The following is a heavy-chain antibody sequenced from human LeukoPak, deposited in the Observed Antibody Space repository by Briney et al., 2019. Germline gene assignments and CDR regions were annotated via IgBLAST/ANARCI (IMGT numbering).Heavy chain of an antibody. V-gene: IGHV3-23*01. CDR2: ISAGGDRT. D-gene: IGHD1-26*01. CDR1: GFTFSTYA. J-gene: IGHJ4*02. Sequence: GGSLRLFCPASGFTFSTYAMTWVRQAPGKGLEWVSGISAGGDRTYYADSVKGRFTISRDNSKNTLYLQMNSLRAEDTAEYYCARSTVGTSCCTAVDYWGQGTLVTVSS. CDR3: ARSTVGTSCCTAVDY.